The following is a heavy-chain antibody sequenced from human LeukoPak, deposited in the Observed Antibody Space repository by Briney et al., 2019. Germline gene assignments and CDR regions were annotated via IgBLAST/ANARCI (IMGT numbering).Heavy chain of an antibody. CDR2: IYHSGST. CDR1: GGSISSGGYS. J-gene: IGHJ4*02. V-gene: IGHV4-30-2*01. D-gene: IGHD6-19*01. CDR3: ARGRSGWPKLYYFDY. Sequence: PSQTLSLTCAVSGGSISSGGYSWSWIRQPPGKGLEWIGYIYHSGSTYYNPSLKSRVTISVDTSKNQFSLKLSSVTAADTAVYYCARGRSGWPKLYYFDYWGQGTLVTVSS.